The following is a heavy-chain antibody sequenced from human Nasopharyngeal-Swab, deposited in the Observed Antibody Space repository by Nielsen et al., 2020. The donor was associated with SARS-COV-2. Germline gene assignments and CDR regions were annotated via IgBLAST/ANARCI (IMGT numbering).Heavy chain of an antibody. CDR3: AKGVSSRSYMDV. J-gene: IGHJ6*03. Sequence: GASLKISCVASGFPFNDFYMNWIRQAPGKGLEWVSYISSGSTYTNYAESVKGRFTVSRDNAQKTLYLQLNSLRVDDTAVYYCAKGVSSRSYMDVWGIGTTVIVSS. CDR2: ISSGSTYT. D-gene: IGHD6-6*01. V-gene: IGHV3-11*06. CDR1: GFPFNDFY.